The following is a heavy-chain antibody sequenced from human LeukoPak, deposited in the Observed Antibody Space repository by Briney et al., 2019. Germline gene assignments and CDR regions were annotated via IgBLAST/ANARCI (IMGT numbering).Heavy chain of an antibody. J-gene: IGHJ4*02. D-gene: IGHD6-19*01. CDR3: ASSGIAVAGTRYFDY. CDR2: INSDGSST. Sequence: GGSLRLSCAASGFTFSSYWMHWVRQAPGKGLVWVSRINSDGSSTSYADSVKGRFTISRDNAKNTLYLQMNSLRAEDTAVYYCASSGIAVAGTRYFDYWGQGTLVTASS. CDR1: GFTFSSYW. V-gene: IGHV3-74*01.